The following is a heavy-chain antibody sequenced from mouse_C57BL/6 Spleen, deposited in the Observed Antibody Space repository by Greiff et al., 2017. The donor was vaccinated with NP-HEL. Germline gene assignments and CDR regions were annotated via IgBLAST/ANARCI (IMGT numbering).Heavy chain of an antibody. V-gene: IGHV1-82*01. Sequence: QVQLQQSGPELVKPGASVKISCKASGYAFSSSWMNWVKQRPGKGLEWIGRIYPGDGDTNYNGKFKGKATLTADKSSSTAYMQLSSLTSEDSAVYFCARYDYDEGFDYWGQGTTLTVSS. D-gene: IGHD2-4*01. CDR2: IYPGDGDT. J-gene: IGHJ2*01. CDR3: ARYDYDEGFDY. CDR1: GYAFSSSW.